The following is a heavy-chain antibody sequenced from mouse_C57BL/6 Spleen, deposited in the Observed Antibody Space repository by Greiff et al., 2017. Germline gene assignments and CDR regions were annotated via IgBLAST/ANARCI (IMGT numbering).Heavy chain of an antibody. J-gene: IGHJ2*01. CDR1: GYTFTSYW. CDR2: IDPSDSYT. D-gene: IGHD2-5*01. Sequence: QVPLQQPGAELVMPGASVKLSCKASGYTFTSYWMHWVKQRPGQGLEWIGEIDPSDSYTNYNQKFKGKSTLTVDKSSSTAYMQLSSLTSEDSAVYYCARKGPYYYSNYLDYWGQGTTLTVSS. CDR3: ARKGPYYYSNYLDY. V-gene: IGHV1-69*01.